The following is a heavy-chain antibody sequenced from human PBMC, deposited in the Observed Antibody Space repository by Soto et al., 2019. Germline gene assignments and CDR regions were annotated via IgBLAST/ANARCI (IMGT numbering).Heavy chain of an antibody. D-gene: IGHD2-21*01. CDR3: ARDVPDTSLFFYYYGMDV. Sequence: QVHLVQSGAEVRKPGASVKVSCKASGYSFTSYCISWVRQAPGQGLEWMGWISTDNGNTNYAHNLQGRVSMTIDPSTSTAYMELWSLGSDDTAVYYCARDVPDTSLFFYYYGMDVWGQGTTVTVSS. CDR1: GYSFTSYC. CDR2: ISTDNGNT. V-gene: IGHV1-18*01. J-gene: IGHJ6*02.